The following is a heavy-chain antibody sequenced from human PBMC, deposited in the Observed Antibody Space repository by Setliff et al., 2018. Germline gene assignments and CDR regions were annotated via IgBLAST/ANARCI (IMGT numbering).Heavy chain of an antibody. Sequence: PGGSLRLSCAASGFTFSAYAMHWVRQAPGKGLEYVSAITANGVDAYYADSVKGRFTISRDNSKNTLYLQMGSLRAEDMAVYYCARRTAMAGTPRLYFDYWGQGTLVTSPQ. CDR1: GFTFSAYA. CDR3: ARRTAMAGTPRLYFDY. J-gene: IGHJ4*02. V-gene: IGHV3-64*02. CDR2: ITANGVDA. D-gene: IGHD6-19*01.